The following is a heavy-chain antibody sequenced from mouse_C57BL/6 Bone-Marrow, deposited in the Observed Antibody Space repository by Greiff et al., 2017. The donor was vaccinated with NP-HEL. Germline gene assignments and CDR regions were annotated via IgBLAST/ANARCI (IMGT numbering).Heavy chain of an antibody. CDR3: ARNGGSYYFDY. CDR2: INPNHGGT. Sequence: EVQLQQSGPELVKPGASVKIPCKASGYTFTDYNMDWVKQSHGKSLEWIGDINPNHGGTIYNQKFKGKATLTVDKSSSTAYMELRSLTSEDTAVYYCARNGGSYYFDYWGQGTTLTVSS. CDR1: GYTFTDYN. J-gene: IGHJ2*01. V-gene: IGHV1-18*01.